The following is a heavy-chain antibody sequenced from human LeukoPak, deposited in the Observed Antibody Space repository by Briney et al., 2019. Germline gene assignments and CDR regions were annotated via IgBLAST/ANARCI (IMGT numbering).Heavy chain of an antibody. V-gene: IGHV1-46*01. D-gene: IGHD3-22*01. J-gene: IGHJ4*02. CDR2: INPSGGST. CDR3: AWGGTDYYDSSGYYYACDY. CDR1: GYTFTSYY. Sequence: ASVKVSCKASGYTFTSYYMHWVRQAPGQGLEWMGIINPSGGSTSYAQKFQGRVTMTRDTSTSTVYMELSSLRSEDTAVYYCAWGGTDYYDSSGYYYACDYWGQGTLVTVSS.